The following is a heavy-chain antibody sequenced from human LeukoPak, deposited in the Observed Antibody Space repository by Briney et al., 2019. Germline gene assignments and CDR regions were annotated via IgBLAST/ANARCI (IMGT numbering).Heavy chain of an antibody. CDR3: AGTTERYWFDP. CDR2: IIHILGIA. Sequence: SVKVSCEASGGTFSSYAISWVRQAPGQGLEWVGRIIHILGIANYAQKFQGRVTITTDKSTSTAYMELSSLRSQDTAVYYCAGTTERYWFDPWGQGTLVTVSS. D-gene: IGHD2-2*01. J-gene: IGHJ5*02. CDR1: GGTFSSYA. V-gene: IGHV1-69*04.